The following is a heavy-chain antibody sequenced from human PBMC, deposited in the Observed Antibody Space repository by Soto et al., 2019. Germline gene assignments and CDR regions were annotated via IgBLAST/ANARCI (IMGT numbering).Heavy chain of an antibody. CDR2: IYYSGST. Sequence: QVQLQESGPGLVKPSESLSLTYTVSGGSISSYYWSWIRQPPGKGLEWIGYIYYSGSTNYNPSLKSRVTISVHTSKNQFPLKLSSVTAADTAVYYCARAYGSNCFDYWGQGTLVTVSS. J-gene: IGHJ4*02. D-gene: IGHD4-4*01. CDR1: GGSISSYY. V-gene: IGHV4-59*01. CDR3: ARAYGSNCFDY.